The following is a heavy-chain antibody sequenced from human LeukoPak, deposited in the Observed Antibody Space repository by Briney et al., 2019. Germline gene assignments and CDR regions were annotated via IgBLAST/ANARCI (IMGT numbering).Heavy chain of an antibody. Sequence: KPSETLSLTCTVSGGSLSSYYWSWIRQPPGKGLEWMGYIYYSGSTNYNPSLKSRVTISVDTSKNQFSLRVSSVTAADTAVYYCARHLNNCGDDCYIFDYWGQGTLVTVSS. D-gene: IGHD2-21*01. CDR1: GGSLSSYY. J-gene: IGHJ4*02. V-gene: IGHV4-59*08. CDR3: ARHLNNCGDDCYIFDY. CDR2: IYYSGST.